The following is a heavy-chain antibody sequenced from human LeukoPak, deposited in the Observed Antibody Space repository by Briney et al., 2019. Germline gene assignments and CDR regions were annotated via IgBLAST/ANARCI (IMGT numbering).Heavy chain of an antibody. CDR3: ARGQGPTRALEKDIVVVPAEVGFDY. Sequence: SETLSLTCAVYGGSFSGYYWSWIRQPPGKGLEWIGEINHSGSTNYNPSLKSRVTISVDTSKNQFSLKLSSVTAADTAVYYCARGQGPTRALEKDIVVVPAEVGFDYWGQGTLVTVSS. D-gene: IGHD2-2*01. J-gene: IGHJ4*02. CDR1: GGSFSGYY. V-gene: IGHV4-34*01. CDR2: INHSGST.